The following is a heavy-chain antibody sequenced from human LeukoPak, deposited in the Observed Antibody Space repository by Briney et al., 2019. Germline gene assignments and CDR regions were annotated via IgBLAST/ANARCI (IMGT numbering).Heavy chain of an antibody. CDR3: ARDSSTSDIPWGNWFDP. CDR1: GGSTSSYY. J-gene: IGHJ5*02. V-gene: IGHV4-59*01. D-gene: IGHD2-2*01. CDR2: IYYSGST. Sequence: PSETLSLTCTVSGGSTSSYYWSWIRQPPGKGLEWIGNIYYSGSTNDNPSLKSRVTISVATSKNQFSLKLSSVTAADTAVYYCARDSSTSDIPWGNWFDPWGQGTLVTVSS.